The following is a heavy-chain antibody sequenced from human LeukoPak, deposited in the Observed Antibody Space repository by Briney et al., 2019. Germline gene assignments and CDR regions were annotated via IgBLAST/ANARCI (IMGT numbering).Heavy chain of an antibody. CDR3: VRGGSLQPFDY. V-gene: IGHV3-74*01. CDR2: INTDGSTT. D-gene: IGHD4-11*01. J-gene: IGHJ4*02. CDR1: GFTFSSYW. Sequence: GGSLRLSCAASGFTFSSYWMHWVRHVPGKGLLWVSRINTDGSTTTYADSVKGRFTISRDNAKNTLYLQMNSLRAEDTAVYYSVRGGSLQPFDYWGQGTLVTVSS.